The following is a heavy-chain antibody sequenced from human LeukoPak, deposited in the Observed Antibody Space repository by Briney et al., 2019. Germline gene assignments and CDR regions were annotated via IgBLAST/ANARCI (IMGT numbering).Heavy chain of an antibody. V-gene: IGHV3-49*03. Sequence: QPGGSLRLSCTASGFTFGDYAMSWFRRAPGKGLEWVGFIRSKAYGWTTEYAASVKGRFTISRDDSKSIAYLQMNSLKTEDTAVYYCTRDRLGCSSTSCYSTSLVGATYYFDYWGQGTLVTVSS. CDR2: IRSKAYGWTT. J-gene: IGHJ4*02. CDR1: GFTFGDYA. D-gene: IGHD2-2*01. CDR3: TRDRLGCSSTSCYSTSLVGATYYFDY.